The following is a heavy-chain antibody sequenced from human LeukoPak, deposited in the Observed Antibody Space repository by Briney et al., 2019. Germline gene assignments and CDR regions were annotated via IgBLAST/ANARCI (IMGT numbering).Heavy chain of an antibody. V-gene: IGHV3-30-3*01. J-gene: IGHJ6*02. CDR1: GFDFQNHV. CDR2: ISHHVNVK. Sequence: PGGSLRLSCAASGFDFQNHVIHWVRQVPGKGLEWVAVISHHVNVKFYADSVKGRFTISRDNSKNTMYLQINSLRVEDSAVYYCARDRHCVKGICHSPPGMDVWGQGTTVTVSS. CDR3: ARDRHCVKGICHSPPGMDV. D-gene: IGHD6-13*01.